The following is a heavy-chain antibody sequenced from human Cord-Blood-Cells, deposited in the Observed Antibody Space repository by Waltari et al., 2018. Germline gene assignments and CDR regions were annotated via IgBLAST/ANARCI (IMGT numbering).Heavy chain of an antibody. J-gene: IGHJ4*02. Sequence: QVPLVQSGAEVKKPGSSVKVSCKAAGGTFSSYAISWVRQAPGQGLEWMGGISPILGTANYAQKFQGRVTITADESTSTAYMELSSLRSEDTAVYYCARGRADGYNYYFDYWGQGTLVTVSS. CDR1: GGTFSSYA. CDR3: ARGRADGYNYYFDY. CDR2: ISPILGTA. V-gene: IGHV1-69*01. D-gene: IGHD5-12*01.